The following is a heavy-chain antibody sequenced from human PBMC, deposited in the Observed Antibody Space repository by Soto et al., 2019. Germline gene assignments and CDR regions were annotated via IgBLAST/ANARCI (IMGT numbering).Heavy chain of an antibody. Sequence: QVQLVQSGAEVKKPGASVKVYCKASGYTFTSYGISWVRQAPGQGLEWMGWISAYNGNTNYAQKLQGRVTMTTDTATSTAYMERRSLRSDDTAVYYGARPHYDIVTGYQFRYFDLWGRRTLVTVSS. CDR1: GYTFTSYG. CDR2: ISAYNGNT. CDR3: ARPHYDIVTGYQFRYFDL. V-gene: IGHV1-18*01. D-gene: IGHD3-9*01. J-gene: IGHJ2*01.